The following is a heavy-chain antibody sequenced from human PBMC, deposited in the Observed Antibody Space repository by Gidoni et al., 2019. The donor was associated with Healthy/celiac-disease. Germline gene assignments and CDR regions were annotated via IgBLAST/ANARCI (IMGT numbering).Heavy chain of an antibody. D-gene: IGHD6-19*01. CDR2: IIGSGGST. Sequence: VRQAPGKGLEWVSAIIGSGGSTYYADSVKGRFTISRDNSKNTLYLQMNSLRAEDTAVYYCAKIIEDAFSGDDIGGIDYWGQGTLVTVSS. CDR3: AKIIEDAFSGDDIGGIDY. J-gene: IGHJ4*02. V-gene: IGHV3-23*01.